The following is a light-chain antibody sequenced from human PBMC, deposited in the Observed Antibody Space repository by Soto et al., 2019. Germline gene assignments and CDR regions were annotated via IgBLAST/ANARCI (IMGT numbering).Light chain of an antibody. CDR1: QSVSNIY. CDR2: GAS. V-gene: IGKV3-20*01. CDR3: QQYDNSLYT. Sequence: EIVLTQSPGTLSLSPGERATLSCRASQSVSNIYLAWYQQKPGQAPRLLIYGASSRATGIPDRFSGSGSGTDFTLTISRLEPEDCAVYYCQQYDNSLYTFGQGTKLEIK. J-gene: IGKJ2*01.